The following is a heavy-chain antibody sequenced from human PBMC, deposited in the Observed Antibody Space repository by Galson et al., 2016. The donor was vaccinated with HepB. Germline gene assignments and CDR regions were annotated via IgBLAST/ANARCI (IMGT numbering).Heavy chain of an antibody. Sequence: SLRLSCAASALTFSTYFMHWVRQAPGKGLEWVANINQDGSEKNYVDSVKGRFTISRDNAKNSLYLQMNSLRVEDTAVYYCGTYRAANWTFFDYWGQGALVTVSS. V-gene: IGHV3-7*01. CDR2: INQDGSEK. J-gene: IGHJ4*02. CDR3: GTYRAANWTFFDY. CDR1: ALTFSTYF. D-gene: IGHD2-15*01.